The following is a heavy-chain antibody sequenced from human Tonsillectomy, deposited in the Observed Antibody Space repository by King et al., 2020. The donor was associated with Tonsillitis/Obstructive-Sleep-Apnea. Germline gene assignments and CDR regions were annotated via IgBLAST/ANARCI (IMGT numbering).Heavy chain of an antibody. J-gene: IGHJ3*02. Sequence: VQLVESGGGLVQPGGSLRLSCAASGFTFSSYSMNWVRQAPGKGLEWVSYISSISSTIYYADSVKGRFTISRDNAKNSLYLQMNSLRDEDTAVYYCARDGIVVVPAAGGAFDIWGQGTMVTVSS. CDR1: GFTFSSYS. CDR3: ARDGIVVVPAAGGAFDI. D-gene: IGHD2-2*01. CDR2: ISSISSTI. V-gene: IGHV3-48*02.